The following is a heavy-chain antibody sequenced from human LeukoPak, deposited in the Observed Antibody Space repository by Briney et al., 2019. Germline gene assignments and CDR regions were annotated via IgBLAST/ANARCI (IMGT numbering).Heavy chain of an antibody. CDR2: ISYDGSNK. Sequence: GGSLRLSCAASGFTFSSYGMHWVRQAPGKGLEWVAVISYDGSNKYYADSVKGRFTISRDNSKNTLYLQMNSLRAEDTAVYYCAKDFSPIYYYDSSGYYPQPFDYWGQGTLVTVSS. CDR1: GFTFSSYG. V-gene: IGHV3-30*18. J-gene: IGHJ4*02. CDR3: AKDFSPIYYYDSSGYYPQPFDY. D-gene: IGHD3-22*01.